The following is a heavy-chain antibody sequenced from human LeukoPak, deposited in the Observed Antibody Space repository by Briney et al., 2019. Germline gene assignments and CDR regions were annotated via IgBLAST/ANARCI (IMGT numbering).Heavy chain of an antibody. J-gene: IGHJ4*02. CDR3: ARGRRSNGLYYGSDY. CDR2: IFTSGIT. V-gene: IGHV4-61*02. CDR1: GDSIASGSYY. D-gene: IGHD3-10*01. Sequence: SETLSLTCTVSGDSIASGSYYWSWIRQPAGKGLEWIGRIFTSGITNYSPSLKSRVAISVDTSKNQFSLKLSSVTAADTAVYFCARGRRSNGLYYGSDYWGQGTLVTVSS.